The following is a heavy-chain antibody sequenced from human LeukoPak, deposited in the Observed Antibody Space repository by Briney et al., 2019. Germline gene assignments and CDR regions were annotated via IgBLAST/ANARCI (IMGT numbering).Heavy chain of an antibody. Sequence: GGSLRLSCAASGFTFSSYGMHWVRQAPGKGLEWGAVISYDGSNKYYADSVKGRFTISRDNSTDTLYLQMNSLRAEDTAVYYCAKDRLYCSSTSCYYYYYGMDVWGQGTTVTVSS. CDR1: GFTFSSYG. V-gene: IGHV3-30*18. CDR3: AKDRLYCSSTSCYYYYYGMDV. CDR2: ISYDGSNK. D-gene: IGHD2-2*01. J-gene: IGHJ6*02.